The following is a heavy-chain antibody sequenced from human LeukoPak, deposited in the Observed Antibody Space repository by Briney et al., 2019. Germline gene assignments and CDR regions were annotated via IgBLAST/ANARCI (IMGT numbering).Heavy chain of an antibody. Sequence: SETLSLTCTVSGGSISSSSDYWGWIRQAPGKGLEWIGSIYYHENTYYNSSLKSRVTISVDTSKNQFSLKLSSVTAADTAVYYCARDPGIAAAGFDYWGQGTLVTVSS. CDR3: ARDPGIAAAGFDY. CDR2: IYYHENT. V-gene: IGHV4-39*07. D-gene: IGHD6-13*01. J-gene: IGHJ4*02. CDR1: GGSISSSSDY.